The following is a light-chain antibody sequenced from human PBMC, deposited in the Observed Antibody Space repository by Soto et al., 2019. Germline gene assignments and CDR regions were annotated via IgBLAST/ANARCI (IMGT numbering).Light chain of an antibody. V-gene: IGLV2-14*01. Sequence: QSALTQPASVSGSPGQSITISCTGTSSDVGAYNYVSWYQHHPGKAPKVIIYEVRNRPSGFSSRFSGSKSGNTASLTISGLQAEDEVDYYCSSYTTSNTLYVFGTGTKVTVL. CDR2: EVR. J-gene: IGLJ1*01. CDR3: SSYTTSNTLYV. CDR1: SSDVGAYNY.